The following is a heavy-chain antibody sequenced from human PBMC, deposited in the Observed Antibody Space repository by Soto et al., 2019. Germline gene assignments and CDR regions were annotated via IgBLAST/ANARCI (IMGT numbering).Heavy chain of an antibody. V-gene: IGHV3-23*01. Sequence: GGSLRLSCAASGFTFSSYAMSWVRQAPGKGLEWVSAISGSGGSTYYADSVKGRFTISRDNSKNTLYLQMNSLRAEDTAVYYCAKYPDYYGSGSHDPRWGQGTLVTVSS. CDR3: AKYPDYYGSGSHDPR. CDR1: GFTFSSYA. J-gene: IGHJ4*02. CDR2: ISGSGGST. D-gene: IGHD3-10*01.